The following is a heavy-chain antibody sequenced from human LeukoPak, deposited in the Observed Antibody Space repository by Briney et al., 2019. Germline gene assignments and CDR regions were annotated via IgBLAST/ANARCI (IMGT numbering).Heavy chain of an antibody. V-gene: IGHV4-34*01. D-gene: IGHD7-27*01. J-gene: IGHJ4*02. CDR2: INRSGST. CDR3: ARVSDWGHFDY. Sequence: SETLSLTCAVYGGSFSGYYWSWIRQPPGKGLEWIGEINRSGSTNYNPSLKSRVTISVDTSKNQFSLKLSSVTAADTAVYYCARVSDWGHFDYWGQGTLVTVSS. CDR1: GGSFSGYY.